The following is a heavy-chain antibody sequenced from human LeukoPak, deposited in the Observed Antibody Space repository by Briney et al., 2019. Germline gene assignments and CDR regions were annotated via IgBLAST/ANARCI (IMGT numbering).Heavy chain of an antibody. CDR2: IYTSGST. Sequence: PSETLSLTCTVSGGSISSGSYYWSWIRQPAGKGLEWIGRIYTSGSTNYNPSLKSRVTISVDTSKNQFSLKLSSVTAADTAVYYCARSVYSSSWYDVGYWGQGTLVTVSS. D-gene: IGHD6-13*01. CDR3: ARSVYSSSWYDVGY. V-gene: IGHV4-61*02. J-gene: IGHJ4*02. CDR1: GGSISSGSYY.